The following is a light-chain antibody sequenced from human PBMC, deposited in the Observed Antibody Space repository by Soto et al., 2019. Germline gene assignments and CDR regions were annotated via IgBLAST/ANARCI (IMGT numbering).Light chain of an antibody. CDR3: TSYAPFVTFGSV. J-gene: IGLJ1*01. CDR1: SSDIGGYNS. Sequence: QSVLTQPASVSGSHLQWLTISCTGTSSDIGGYNSVSWYQQHPGRAPRLIIYEVTNRPSGVSNRFSASKSGNTASLTISGLQAEDEAEYYCTSYAPFVTFGSVFGTGTKVTVI. V-gene: IGLV2-14*01. CDR2: EVT.